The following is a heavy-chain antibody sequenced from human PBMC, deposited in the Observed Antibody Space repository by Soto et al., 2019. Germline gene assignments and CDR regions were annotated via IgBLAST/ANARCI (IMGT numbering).Heavy chain of an antibody. CDR2: INHSGST. J-gene: IGHJ4*02. D-gene: IGHD3-16*02. CDR1: GGSFSGYY. Sequence: SETLSLTCAVYGGSFSGYYWSWIRQPPGKGLEWIGEINHSGSTNYNPSLKSRVTISVDTSKNQFSLKLSSVTAADTAVYYCARGHYDYVWGSYRYEYYFDYWGQGTLVTV. V-gene: IGHV4-34*01. CDR3: ARGHYDYVWGSYRYEYYFDY.